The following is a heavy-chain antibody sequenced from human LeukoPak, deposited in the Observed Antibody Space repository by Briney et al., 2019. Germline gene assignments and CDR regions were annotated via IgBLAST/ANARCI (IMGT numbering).Heavy chain of an antibody. CDR1: DASIRSHY. CDR3: ARDLMDGGFDY. CDR2: IFYSGTT. V-gene: IGHV4-59*11. D-gene: IGHD2-8*01. J-gene: IGHJ4*02. Sequence: SETPSLTCTVSDASIRSHYWSWIRQPPGKGLEWIGYIFYSGTTYYNPSLKSRVTISADTSKNQISLRLSAVTAADTAMYYCARDLMDGGFDYWGQGTLVTVSS.